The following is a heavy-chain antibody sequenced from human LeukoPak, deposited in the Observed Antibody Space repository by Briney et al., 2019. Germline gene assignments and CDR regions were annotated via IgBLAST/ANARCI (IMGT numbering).Heavy chain of an antibody. V-gene: IGHV4-59*01. Sequence: PSETLSLTCTVSGGSISSYYWSWLRQPPGKGLEWIGYIYYSGSTNYNPSLTSRGTISVDTSKNQFSLKLSSVTAADTAVYYCARVVGIAARPGNNWFDPWGQGTLVTVSS. D-gene: IGHD6-6*01. CDR2: IYYSGST. CDR3: ARVVGIAARPGNNWFDP. CDR1: GGSISSYY. J-gene: IGHJ5*02.